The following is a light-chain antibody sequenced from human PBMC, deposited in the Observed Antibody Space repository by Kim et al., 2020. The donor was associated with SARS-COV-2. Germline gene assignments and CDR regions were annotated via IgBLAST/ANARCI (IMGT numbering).Light chain of an antibody. CDR1: QGISNY. Sequence: SACGGDRVTITCRTSQGISNYLAWSQQTPGKAPEALIYGASILQSGVLSMFSGSGSETDFTLTISSLQPKDFATYHCQQYNMYAYPFGQGTKLEF. V-gene: IGKV1-16*01. CDR2: GAS. CDR3: QQYNMYAYP. J-gene: IGKJ2*01.